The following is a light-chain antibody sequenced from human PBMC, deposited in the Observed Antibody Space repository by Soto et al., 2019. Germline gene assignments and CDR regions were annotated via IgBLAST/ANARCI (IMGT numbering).Light chain of an antibody. Sequence: QSVLTQPASVSGSPGQSITISCTGTSSDVGNYKYVSWYQQYPGKAPKLMIYEVSNRPSGDSNRFSGSKSCNTASLTISGLQADVETYYYCFPYTSSGTYVFGTGTKVTVL. CDR1: SSDVGNYKY. V-gene: IGLV2-14*01. J-gene: IGLJ1*01. CDR2: EVS. CDR3: FPYTSSGTYV.